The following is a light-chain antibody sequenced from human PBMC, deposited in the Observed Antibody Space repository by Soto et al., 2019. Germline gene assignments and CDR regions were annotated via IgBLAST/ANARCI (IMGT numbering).Light chain of an antibody. J-gene: IGKJ1*01. CDR3: QQYGRSPE. CDR1: QSVSSSY. Sequence: EIVLTQSPGTLSLSPGERATLSCRASQSVSSSYLAWYQQKPGQAPRLLIYGASSRATGIPDRFSGSGSGTDFTLTISRLETEDFAVYYCQQYGRSPEFGQRTKV. V-gene: IGKV3-20*01. CDR2: GAS.